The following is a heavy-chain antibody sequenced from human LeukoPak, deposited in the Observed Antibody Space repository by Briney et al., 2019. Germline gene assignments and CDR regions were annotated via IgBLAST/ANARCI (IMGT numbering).Heavy chain of an antibody. J-gene: IGHJ4*02. CDR3: ARLNGTMIRGVGAFWDY. CDR2: IKQDGTEK. V-gene: IGHV3-7*01. CDR1: GFTFSTYW. Sequence: GGSLRLSCEASGFTFSTYWMTWVRQAPGKGLEWVANIKQDGTEKYYVDSVKGRFTISRDNAKNSLYLQMNSLRAEDTAVYYCARLNGTMIRGVGAFWDYWGQGALVPVSS. D-gene: IGHD3-10*01.